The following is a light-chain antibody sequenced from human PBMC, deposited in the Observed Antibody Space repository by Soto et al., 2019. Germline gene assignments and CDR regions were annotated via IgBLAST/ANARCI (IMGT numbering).Light chain of an antibody. Sequence: DIQMTQSPSTLSASVGDRVTITCRASQSISSWLAWYQRKPGKPPKLLIYKASSLETGVPSRFSGSGSGTEFTLTISSLQPDDFATYYCQQYNSFPTFGQGTKVEIK. CDR3: QQYNSFPT. CDR2: KAS. CDR1: QSISSW. J-gene: IGKJ1*01. V-gene: IGKV1-5*03.